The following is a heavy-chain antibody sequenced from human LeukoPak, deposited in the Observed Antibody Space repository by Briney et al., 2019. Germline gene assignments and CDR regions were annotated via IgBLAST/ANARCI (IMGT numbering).Heavy chain of an antibody. CDR3: ARSYIAAADPVANHWYFDL. V-gene: IGHV1-2*04. CDR1: GYTFTGYY. Sequence: ASVKVSCKASGYTFTGYYLHWVRQAPGQGLEWMGWINPNNGVTEYAQKFQGWVTMTGDTSISTVYMELSRLTSDDTAVYFCARSYIAAADPVANHWYFDLWGPGTLVTVSS. CDR2: INPNNGVT. J-gene: IGHJ2*01. D-gene: IGHD6-13*01.